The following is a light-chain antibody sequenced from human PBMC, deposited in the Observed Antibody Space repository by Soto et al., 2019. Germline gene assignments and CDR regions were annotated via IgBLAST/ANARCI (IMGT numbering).Light chain of an antibody. V-gene: IGKV1-5*01. CDR2: DAS. Sequence: DIQMTQSPSTLSASVGDRVTITCRASQSISSWLAWYQQKPGKAPKLLIYDASSLESGVPSRFSGSGSGTEFTLTISSLQPGDFATYYCQQYNSYSLTVGGGTKVEIK. J-gene: IGKJ4*01. CDR3: QQYNSYSLT. CDR1: QSISSW.